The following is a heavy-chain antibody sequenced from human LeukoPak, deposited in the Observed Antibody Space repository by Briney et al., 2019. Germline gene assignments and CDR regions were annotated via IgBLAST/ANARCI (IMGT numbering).Heavy chain of an antibody. V-gene: IGHV4-4*02. D-gene: IGHD1-1*01. CDR3: ASLLERKDY. J-gene: IGHJ4*02. CDR1: GFTFSNYW. Sequence: GSLRLSCVVSGFTFSNYWMAWVRQTPGKGLEWIGEIYHSGSTNYNPSLKSRVTISVDKSKNQFSLKLSSVTAADTAVYYCASLLERKDYWGQGTLVTVSS. CDR2: IYHSGST.